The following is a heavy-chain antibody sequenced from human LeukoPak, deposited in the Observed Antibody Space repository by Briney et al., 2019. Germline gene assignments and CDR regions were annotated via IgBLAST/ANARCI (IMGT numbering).Heavy chain of an antibody. V-gene: IGHV3-74*01. J-gene: IGHJ4*01. CDR1: GFTFSSYW. Sequence: PVGSLTLSCAASGFTFSSYWMHWVRQAPGKGLLWVSRINSDGRSTNHADSVKGRFTISRDNAKNTLYLQMNSLRAEDTAVYYCARGTGYSVVDYWGNGTMVPVSS. D-gene: IGHD5-18*01. CDR2: INSDGRST. CDR3: ARGTGYSVVDY.